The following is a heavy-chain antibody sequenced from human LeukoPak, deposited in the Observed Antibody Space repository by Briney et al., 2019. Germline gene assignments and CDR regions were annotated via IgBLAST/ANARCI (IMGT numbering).Heavy chain of an antibody. CDR2: INPDSGGT. Sequence: ASVNVSCKASGYTFTGYYMHWVRQAPGQGLEWMGWINPDSGGTNYAQKFQGRVTMTRDTSISTANMELSRLRSDDTAVYYCARYCTRTGCYFNSFDYWGQGTLVTVSS. D-gene: IGHD2-2*01. CDR3: ARYCTRTGCYFNSFDY. CDR1: GYTFTGYY. J-gene: IGHJ4*02. V-gene: IGHV1-2*02.